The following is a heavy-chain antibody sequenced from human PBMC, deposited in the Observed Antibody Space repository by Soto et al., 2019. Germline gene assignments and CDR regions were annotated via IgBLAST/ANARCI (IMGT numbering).Heavy chain of an antibody. CDR2: ISGSGGRT. CDR3: AKGGSSSSSPFDY. CDR1: RFTFTDYA. Sequence: GGSLRLSCTVSRFTFTDYAMNWVRQAPGEGLEWVSVISGSGGRTYYADSVKGRFTVSRDNSKNTLYLQMNSLRAEDTAIYFCAKGGSSSSSPFDYWGRGTLVTVSS. V-gene: IGHV3-23*01. J-gene: IGHJ4*02. D-gene: IGHD2-2*01.